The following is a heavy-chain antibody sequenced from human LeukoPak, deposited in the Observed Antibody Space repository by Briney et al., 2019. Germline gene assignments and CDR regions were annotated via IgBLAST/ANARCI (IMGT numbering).Heavy chain of an antibody. CDR3: ARVGIAGFDY. Sequence: PSETLSLTCTVSGCSISSYYWSWIRQPPGKGLEWIGYIYYSGSTNYNPSLKSRVTISVDTSKNQFSLKLSSVTAADTAVYYCARVGIAGFDYWGQGTLVTVSS. CDR2: IYYSGST. V-gene: IGHV4-59*01. J-gene: IGHJ4*02. CDR1: GCSISSYY.